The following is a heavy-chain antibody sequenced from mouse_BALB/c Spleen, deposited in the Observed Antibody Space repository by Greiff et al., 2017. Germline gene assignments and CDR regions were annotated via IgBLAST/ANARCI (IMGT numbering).Heavy chain of an antibody. CDR1: GFSLSRYS. CDR2: IWGGGST. D-gene: IGHD1-1*01. J-gene: IGHJ3*01. Sequence: QVQLKESGPGLVAPSQSLSITCTVSGFSLSRYSVHWVRQPPGKGLEWLGMIWGGGSTDYNSALKSRLSISKDNSKSQVFLKMNSLQTDDRAMYYCARPYYGSSSWFAYWGQGTLVTVSA. CDR3: ARPYYGSSSWFAY. V-gene: IGHV2-6-4*01.